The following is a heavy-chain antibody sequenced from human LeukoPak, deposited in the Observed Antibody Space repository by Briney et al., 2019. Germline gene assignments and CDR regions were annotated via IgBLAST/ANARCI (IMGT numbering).Heavy chain of an antibody. CDR3: AKDQRYYDFWSGYRAYLYYYGMDV. CDR1: GFTFSSYG. V-gene: IGHV3-33*06. D-gene: IGHD3-3*01. Sequence: GRSLRLSCAASGFTFSSYGMHWVRQAPGKGLEWVAVIWYDGSNKYYADSVKGRFTISRDNSKNTLYLQMNSLRAEDTAVYYCAKDQRYYDFWSGYRAYLYYYGMDVWGQGTTVTVSS. J-gene: IGHJ6*02. CDR2: IWYDGSNK.